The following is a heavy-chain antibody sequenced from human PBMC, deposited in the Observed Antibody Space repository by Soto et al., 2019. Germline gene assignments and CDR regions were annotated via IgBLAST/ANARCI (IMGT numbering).Heavy chain of an antibody. Sequence: VQLVEAGGGMVQPGGSLRLSCAASGFTVSRYWMSWVRQAPGKGLEWVANIKQVGSEKYYVDAVMGRSTISGDNAKNPLYLEMNSVRAEGPAVDYCARDLPGLRFLDVRGGGPRGWYHWGQGNLVTVSS. CDR3: ARDLPGLRFLDVRGGGPRGWYH. CDR1: GFTVSRYW. V-gene: IGHV3-7*01. D-gene: IGHD3-3*01. J-gene: IGHJ5*02. CDR2: IKQVGSEK.